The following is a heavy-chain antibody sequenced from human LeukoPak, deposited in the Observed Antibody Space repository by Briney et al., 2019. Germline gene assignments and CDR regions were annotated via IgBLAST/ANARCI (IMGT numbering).Heavy chain of an antibody. CDR2: INHSGST. Sequence: SETLSLTCAVYGGSFSGYYWSWIRQPPGKGLEWIGEINHSGSTNYNPSLKSRVTISVDTSKSQFSLKLSSVTAADTAVYYCARGVYDSSGYLYYFDYWGQGTLVTVSS. V-gene: IGHV4-34*01. D-gene: IGHD3-22*01. CDR1: GGSFSGYY. CDR3: ARGVYDSSGYLYYFDY. J-gene: IGHJ4*02.